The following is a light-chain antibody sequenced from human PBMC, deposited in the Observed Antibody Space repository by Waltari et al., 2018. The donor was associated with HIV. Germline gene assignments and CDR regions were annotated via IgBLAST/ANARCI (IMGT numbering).Light chain of an antibody. Sequence: DIQMTQSPSSLSASVGDRVTITCRASQAISNSLAWYQQKPGKAPNLLLSAASRLETGVPPTFSGRRSGADFTLTINNLQPEDFATYYCQQYYTTPYTFGQGTKLEMK. J-gene: IGKJ2*01. CDR3: QQYYTTPYT. CDR2: AAS. CDR1: QAISNS. V-gene: IGKV1-NL1*01.